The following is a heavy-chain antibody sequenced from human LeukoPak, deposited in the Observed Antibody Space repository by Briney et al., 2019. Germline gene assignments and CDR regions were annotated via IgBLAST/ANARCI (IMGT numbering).Heavy chain of an antibody. CDR1: GFTFDDFA. Sequence: GGSLRLSCAASGFTFDDFAMHWVRQAPGKGLEWVSLICGDGSSTYYADSVKGRFTISRDNSKNSLYLQINSLRIEDTALYYCAKEQAYCSGGSCYSSILLHFQHWGQGTLVTVSS. CDR2: ICGDGSST. CDR3: AKEQAYCSGGSCYSSILLHFQH. D-gene: IGHD2-15*01. J-gene: IGHJ1*01. V-gene: IGHV3-43*02.